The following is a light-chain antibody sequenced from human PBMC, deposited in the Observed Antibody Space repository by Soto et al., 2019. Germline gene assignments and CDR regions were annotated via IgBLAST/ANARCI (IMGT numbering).Light chain of an antibody. V-gene: IGKV1-9*01. CDR2: AAS. J-gene: IGKJ5*01. Sequence: DIQLTQSPSFLSASVGDRVTITCRASQGISSYLAWYQQEPGKAPKLLIYAASTLQSGVPSRFSGSGSGTEFTLTISSLQPEDSATYYCQQRYSYPITFGQGTRLEIK. CDR3: QQRYSYPIT. CDR1: QGISSY.